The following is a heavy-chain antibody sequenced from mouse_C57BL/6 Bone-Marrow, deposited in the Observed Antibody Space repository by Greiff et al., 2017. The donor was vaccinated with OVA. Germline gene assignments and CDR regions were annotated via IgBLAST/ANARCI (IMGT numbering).Heavy chain of an antibody. D-gene: IGHD2-1*01. CDR2: IDPSDSET. J-gene: IGHJ3*01. CDR1: GYTFTSYW. Sequence: QVQLQQPGAELVRPGSSVKLSCKASGYTFTSYWMHWVKQRPIQGLEWIGNIDPSDSETHYNQKFKDKATLSVDKSSSTAYMQLSSLTSEDSAVYYCARGYGKEFAYWGQGTLVTVSA. V-gene: IGHV1-52*01. CDR3: ARGYGKEFAY.